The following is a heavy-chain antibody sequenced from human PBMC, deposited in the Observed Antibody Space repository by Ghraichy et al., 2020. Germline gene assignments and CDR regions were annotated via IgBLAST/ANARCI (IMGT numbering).Heavy chain of an antibody. D-gene: IGHD4-17*01. CDR2: VSGSGGIT. V-gene: IGHV3-23*01. CDR1: GFTFRTHA. Sequence: GGSLRLSCVVSGFTFRTHAMSWVRQAPGKGLEWVSSVSGSGGITYQAASVKGRFTISRDNSEDTLYLEMNSLRAEDTAIYYCAREMGDYIFSAFDRWGQGTLVTVSS. J-gene: IGHJ3*02. CDR3: AREMGDYIFSAFDR.